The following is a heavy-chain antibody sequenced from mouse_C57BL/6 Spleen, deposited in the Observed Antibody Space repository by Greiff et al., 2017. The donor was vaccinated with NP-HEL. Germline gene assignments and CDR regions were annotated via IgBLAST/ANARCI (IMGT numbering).Heavy chain of an antibody. Sequence: EVMLVESEGGLVQPGSSMKLSCTASGFTFSDYYMAWVRQVPEKGLEWVANINYDGSSTYYLDSLKSRFIISSDNAKNILYLQMSSLKSEDTATYYCAREGDGPYAMDYWGQGTSVTVSS. CDR1: GFTFSDYY. CDR2: INYDGSST. V-gene: IGHV5-16*01. CDR3: AREGDGPYAMDY. J-gene: IGHJ4*01. D-gene: IGHD2-3*01.